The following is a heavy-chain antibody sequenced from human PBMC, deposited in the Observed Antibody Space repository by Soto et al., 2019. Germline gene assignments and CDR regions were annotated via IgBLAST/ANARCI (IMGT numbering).Heavy chain of an antibody. CDR1: GGSISSGGYY. J-gene: IGHJ4*02. V-gene: IGHV4-61*08. Sequence: SETLSLTCTVSGGSISSGGYYWSWIRQHPGKGLEWIGYIYYSGSTNYNPSLKSRVTISVDTSKNQFSLKLSSVTAADTAVYYCARMIAAVGTEYFDYWGQGTLVTVSS. CDR2: IYYSGST. CDR3: ARMIAAVGTEYFDY. D-gene: IGHD6-13*01.